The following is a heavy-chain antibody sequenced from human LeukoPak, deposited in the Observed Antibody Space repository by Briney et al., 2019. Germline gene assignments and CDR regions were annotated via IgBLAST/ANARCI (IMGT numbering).Heavy chain of an antibody. Sequence: SGTLSLTCAVSGGSISSSNWWSWVRQPPGKGLEWIGEIYHSGSTNYNPSLKSRVTTSVDKSKNQFSLKLSSVTAADTAVYYCARHQLLYYYYGMDVWGKGTTVTVSS. V-gene: IGHV4-4*02. CDR1: GGSISSSNW. CDR3: ARHQLLYYYYGMDV. J-gene: IGHJ6*04. D-gene: IGHD2-2*01. CDR2: IYHSGST.